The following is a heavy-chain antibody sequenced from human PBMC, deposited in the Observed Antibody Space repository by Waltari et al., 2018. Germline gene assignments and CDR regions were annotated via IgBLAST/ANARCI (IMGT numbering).Heavy chain of an antibody. Sequence: EVQLVESGGGLVQPGGSLRLSCAASGFTFSNNWMTWVRQAPGKGLKWVANINQDGSEKYSVESVKGRFTISRDNAKNSLYLQLNSLRADDTAVYYCTRGGDDSSWYWRNWGQGTLVTVSS. CDR3: TRGGDDSSWYWRN. V-gene: IGHV3-7*01. J-gene: IGHJ4*02. CDR2: INQDGSEK. CDR1: GFTFSNNW. D-gene: IGHD6-13*01.